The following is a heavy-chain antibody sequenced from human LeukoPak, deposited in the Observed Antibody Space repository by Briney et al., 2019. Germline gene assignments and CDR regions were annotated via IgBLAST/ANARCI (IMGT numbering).Heavy chain of an antibody. CDR3: ARDRRGGSWGAFDI. V-gene: IGHV3-21*01. D-gene: IGHD2-15*01. Sequence: PGGSLRLSCAASGFTFSSYSMNWVRQAPGKGLEWVSSISSSSSYIYYADSEKGRFTISRDNAKNSLYLQMNSLRAEDTAVYYCARDRRGGSWGAFDIWGQRTMVTGSS. CDR2: ISSSSSYI. CDR1: GFTFSSYS. J-gene: IGHJ3*02.